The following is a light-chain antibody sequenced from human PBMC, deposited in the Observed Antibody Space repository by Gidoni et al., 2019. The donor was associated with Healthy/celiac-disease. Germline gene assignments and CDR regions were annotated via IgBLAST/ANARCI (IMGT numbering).Light chain of an antibody. CDR1: SGHSSYI. Sequence: QPALTQSSSASASLGSSVKLTCTLSSGHSSYIIAWHQQQPGKAPRYLMKLEGSGSYNKGSGVPDRFSGSSSGADRYLTISDLQFEDEADYYCETWDSNTVVFGGGTKLTVL. J-gene: IGLJ2*01. CDR3: ETWDSNTVV. V-gene: IGLV4-60*02. CDR2: LEGSGSY.